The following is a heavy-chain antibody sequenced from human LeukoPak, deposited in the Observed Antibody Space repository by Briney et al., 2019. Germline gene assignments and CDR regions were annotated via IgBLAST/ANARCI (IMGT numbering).Heavy chain of an antibody. CDR3: ASIVVVPAAKYYYYYYYMDV. Sequence: SETLSLTCAVYGGSFCGYYWSWIRQPPGKGLEWIGEINHSGSTNYNPSLKSRVTISVDTSKNQFSLKLSSVTAADTAVYYCASIVVVPAAKYYYYYYYMDVWGKGTTVTVSS. CDR1: GGSFCGYY. CDR2: INHSGST. D-gene: IGHD2-2*01. J-gene: IGHJ6*03. V-gene: IGHV4-34*01.